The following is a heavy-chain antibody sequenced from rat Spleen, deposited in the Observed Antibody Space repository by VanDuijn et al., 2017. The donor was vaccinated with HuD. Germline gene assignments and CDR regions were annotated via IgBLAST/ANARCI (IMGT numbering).Heavy chain of an antibody. D-gene: IGHD1-1*01. CDR2: IASAGPNT. CDR3: ARHAGYYSGDYVMDA. J-gene: IGHJ4*01. CDR1: GFTFSTFA. Sequence: EVQLVESGGCLVQPGRSLRLSCSASGFTFSTFAMAWVRQTPKKGLEWVATIASAGPNTFYPDSVKGRFTVSRDNGKSTLYLQMDSLRSEDTATYYCARHAGYYSGDYVMDAWGQGASVTVSS. V-gene: IGHV5S14*01.